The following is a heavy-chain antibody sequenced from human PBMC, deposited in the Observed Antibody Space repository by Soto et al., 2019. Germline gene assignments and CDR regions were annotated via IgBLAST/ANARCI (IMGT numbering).Heavy chain of an antibody. CDR1: GGSISSGGYY. Sequence: QVQLQESGPGLVKPSQTLSLTCTVSGGSISSGGYYWSWIRQHPGKGLEWIGYIYYSGSTYYNPSPKSRFTISVDTSKNQFSLKLSSVTAADTAVYYCARGGVPAAMGGGMDVWGQGTTVTVSS. V-gene: IGHV4-31*03. J-gene: IGHJ6*02. D-gene: IGHD2-2*01. CDR3: ARGGVPAAMGGGMDV. CDR2: IYYSGST.